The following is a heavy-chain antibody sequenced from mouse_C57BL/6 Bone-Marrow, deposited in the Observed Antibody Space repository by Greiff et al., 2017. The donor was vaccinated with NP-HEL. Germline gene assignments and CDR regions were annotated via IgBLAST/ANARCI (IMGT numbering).Heavy chain of an antibody. J-gene: IGHJ1*03. D-gene: IGHD1-1*01. CDR2: IRLKSDNYAT. V-gene: IGHV6-3*01. CDR3: TALYYGTSGWYFDV. Sequence: DVHLVESGGGLVQPGGSMKLSCVASGFTFSNYWMNWVRQSPEKGLEWVAQIRLKSDNYATHYAESVKGRFTISRDDAKSSVYLQMNNVRAEDTGIYYCTALYYGTSGWYFDVWGTGTTVTVSS. CDR1: GFTFSNYW.